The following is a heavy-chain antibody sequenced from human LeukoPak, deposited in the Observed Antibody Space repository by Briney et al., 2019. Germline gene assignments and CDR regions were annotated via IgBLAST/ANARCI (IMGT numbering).Heavy chain of an antibody. Sequence: GGSLRLSCAASGFTFSRYAMSWVRQAPGKGLEWVSAISGSGGSTYYADSVEGRFTISRDNSKNTLYLQMNSLRAEDTAVYYCAKDVELAPENWFDPWGQGTLVTVSS. J-gene: IGHJ5*02. CDR1: GFTFSRYA. V-gene: IGHV3-23*01. CDR3: AKDVELAPENWFDP. CDR2: ISGSGGST. D-gene: IGHD1-14*01.